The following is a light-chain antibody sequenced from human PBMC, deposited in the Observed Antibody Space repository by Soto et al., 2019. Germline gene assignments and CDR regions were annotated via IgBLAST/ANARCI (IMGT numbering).Light chain of an antibody. CDR3: QQYRSWPPLT. Sequence: EIVMTQSPATLSVFPGERATLSCRASLSVRDNFAWYQQKPGHAPSLLLYGASTRATGVPARFSGSGSGTEFTLTISSLQSEDFAVYYCQQYRSWPPLTFGGGTKVEIK. V-gene: IGKV3-15*01. CDR2: GAS. CDR1: LSVRDN. J-gene: IGKJ4*01.